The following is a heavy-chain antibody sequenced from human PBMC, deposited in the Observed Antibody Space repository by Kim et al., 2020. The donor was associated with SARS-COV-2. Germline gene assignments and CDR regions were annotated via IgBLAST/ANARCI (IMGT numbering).Heavy chain of an antibody. CDR3: ARSLLEGTVSDWYFDL. D-gene: IGHD1-1*01. CDR1: GGSIGSHY. V-gene: IGHV4-59*11. Sequence: SETLSLTCTVSGGSIGSHYWSWIRQPPGKGLEWIGYITYRGNTKYNPSLKSRVTLSVDTSKNQVSLNLNSVTAADTAVYYCARSLLEGTVSDWYFDLWGRGTLVTVSS. J-gene: IGHJ2*01. CDR2: ITYRGNT.